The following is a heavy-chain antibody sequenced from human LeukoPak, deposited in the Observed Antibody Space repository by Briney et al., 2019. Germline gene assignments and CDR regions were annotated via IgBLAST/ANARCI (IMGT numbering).Heavy chain of an antibody. Sequence: GGSLRLSCAASGFTFSDYAMTWVRQAPGKGLEWVSSIVGSSSTYYADSLKGRFTISRDNAKNSLYLQMNSLRAEDTAVYYCARIGAGSSRDYWGQGTLVTVSS. CDR2: IVGSSST. J-gene: IGHJ4*02. CDR1: GFTFSDYA. V-gene: IGHV3-69-1*01. D-gene: IGHD6-13*01. CDR3: ARIGAGSSRDY.